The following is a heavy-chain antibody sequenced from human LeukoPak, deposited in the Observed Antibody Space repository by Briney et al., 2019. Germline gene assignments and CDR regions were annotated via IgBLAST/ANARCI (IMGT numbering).Heavy chain of an antibody. V-gene: IGHV4-39*07. J-gene: IGHJ6*03. Sequence: SETLSLTCTVSGGSISSSSYYWGWIRQPPGKGLEWIGSIYYSGSTYYNPSLKSRFTISVDTSKNQFSLKLSSFTAAYTAVDNCARERPRGWYPYYYYMDVWGKGTTVTVSS. D-gene: IGHD6-19*01. CDR3: ARERPRGWYPYYYYMDV. CDR1: GGSISSSSYY. CDR2: IYYSGST.